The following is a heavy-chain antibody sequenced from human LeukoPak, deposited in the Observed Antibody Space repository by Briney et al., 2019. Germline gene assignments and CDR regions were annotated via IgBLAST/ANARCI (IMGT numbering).Heavy chain of an antibody. CDR2: ISGSGAGT. V-gene: IGHV3-23*01. Sequence: QTGGSLRLSCAASGFTFSSFGLSWVRQAPGKGLEWVSIISGSGAGTIYADSVKGRFTVSRDNSKNTLYLQMNTLRAEDTAVYYCAKVPKYCGGDCYSYLDYWGQGTLATVSS. J-gene: IGHJ4*02. CDR3: AKVPKYCGGDCYSYLDY. CDR1: GFTFSSFG. D-gene: IGHD2-21*02.